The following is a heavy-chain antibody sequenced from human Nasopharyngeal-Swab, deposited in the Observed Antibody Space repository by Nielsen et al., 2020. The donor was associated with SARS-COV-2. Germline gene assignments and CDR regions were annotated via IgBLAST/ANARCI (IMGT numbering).Heavy chain of an antibody. Sequence: GESLKISCAASGFTFSNAWMSWVRQAPGKGLEWVGRIKSKTDGGTTDYAAPVKGRFTISRDDSKNTLYLQMNSLKTEDTAVYYCTTDPQQWLVEYYYYMDVWSKGTTVTVSS. CDR2: IKSKTDGGTT. CDR1: GFTFSNAW. D-gene: IGHD6-19*01. J-gene: IGHJ6*03. CDR3: TTDPQQWLVEYYYYMDV. V-gene: IGHV3-15*01.